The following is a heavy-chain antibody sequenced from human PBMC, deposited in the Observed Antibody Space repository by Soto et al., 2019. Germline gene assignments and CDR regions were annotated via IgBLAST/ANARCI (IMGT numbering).Heavy chain of an antibody. D-gene: IGHD6-19*01. V-gene: IGHV4-39*01. Sequence: QLQLQESGPGLVKPSETLSLTCTVSGGSISSSPYYWGWIRQPTGKGLEWIGSINYSGSTYYNPSLKSRVTISVDTSKTQFSLKLSSVTAADTAVYYCARKSDAVASKPPDYWGQGTLVTVSS. CDR1: GGSISSSPYY. CDR3: ARKSDAVASKPPDY. CDR2: INYSGST. J-gene: IGHJ4*02.